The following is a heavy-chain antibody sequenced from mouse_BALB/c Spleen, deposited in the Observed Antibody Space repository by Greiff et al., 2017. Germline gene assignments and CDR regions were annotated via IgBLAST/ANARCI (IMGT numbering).Heavy chain of an antibody. CDR1: GYSFTSYY. D-gene: IGHD4-1*01. V-gene: IGHV1-66*01. CDR3: ARGPGTYAMDD. J-gene: IGHJ4*01. CDR2: IFPGSGNT. Sequence: QVQLQQSGPELVKPGASVKISCKASGYSFTSYYIHWVKQRPGQGLEWIGWIFPGSGNTKYNEKFKGKATLTADTSSSTAYMQLSSLTSEDSAVYFCARGPGTYAMDDWGQGTSVTVSS.